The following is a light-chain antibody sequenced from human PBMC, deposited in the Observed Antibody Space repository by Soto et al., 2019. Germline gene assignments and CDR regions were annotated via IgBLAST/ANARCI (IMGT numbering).Light chain of an antibody. CDR1: QTIASSY. CDR3: QQYDTSPT. Sequence: EIVLTRSPGTLSLSPGERATLSCRANQTIASSYFAWYQQKPGQAPSLLIYGASNRATGVPDRFSGSGSGTDFTLTISRLEPEDLALYYCQQYDTSPTFGQGTKVDIK. V-gene: IGKV3-20*01. J-gene: IGKJ1*01. CDR2: GAS.